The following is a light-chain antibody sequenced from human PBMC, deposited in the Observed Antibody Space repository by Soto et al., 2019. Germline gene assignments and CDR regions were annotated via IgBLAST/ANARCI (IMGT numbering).Light chain of an antibody. V-gene: IGKV3-20*01. CDR2: GAS. Sequence: EIVLTQSPGTLSLSPGERATLSCRTSQSVSARYLAWYQQKPGQAPRLLIFGASNRATGIPDRFSGSGSGTDFTLTISRLEPEDFAVYYCQQYDTSPPRWTFGQGTKVGIK. CDR1: QSVSARY. J-gene: IGKJ1*01. CDR3: QQYDTSPPRWT.